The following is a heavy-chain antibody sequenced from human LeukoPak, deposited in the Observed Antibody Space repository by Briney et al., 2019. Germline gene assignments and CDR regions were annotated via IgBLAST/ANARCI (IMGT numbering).Heavy chain of an antibody. CDR3: ARARSGAS. V-gene: IGHV4-34*01. D-gene: IGHD3-10*01. Sequence: PSETLSLTCAVYGGSFSGYYWSWIRQPPGKGLEWIGEINHSGSTNYNPSLKSRVTISVDTSKNQFSLKLSSVTAADTAVYYCARARSGASWGQGTLATVSS. CDR2: INHSGST. CDR1: GGSFSGYY. J-gene: IGHJ5*02.